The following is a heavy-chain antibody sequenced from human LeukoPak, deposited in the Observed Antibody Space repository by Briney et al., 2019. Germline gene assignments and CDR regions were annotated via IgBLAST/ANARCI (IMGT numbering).Heavy chain of an antibody. CDR2: ISSSSSYI. CDR3: ARTYYGSGSYYTVGWFDP. CDR1: GFTFSSYS. V-gene: IGHV3-21*01. D-gene: IGHD3-10*01. Sequence: GGSLRLSCAASGFTFSSYSMNWVRQAPGKGLEWVSSISSSSSYIYYADSVKGRFTISRDNAKNSLYLQMKSLRAEDTAVYYCARTYYGSGSYYTVGWFDPWGEGTLVTVSS. J-gene: IGHJ5*02.